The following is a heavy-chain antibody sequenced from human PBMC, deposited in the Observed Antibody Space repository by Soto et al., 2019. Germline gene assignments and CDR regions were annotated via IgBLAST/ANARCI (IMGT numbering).Heavy chain of an antibody. V-gene: IGHV4-61*01. CDR1: GGSVSSGSYY. CDR2: INKSGST. CDR3: ARDPDP. J-gene: IGHJ5*02. Sequence: SETLSLTCSVSGGSVSSGSYYWSWIRQPPGKGLEWIGYINKSGSTNSNPSLKSRVTISVDTSKNQFSLKLSSVTAADTAVYYCARDPDPWGQGMLVTVSS.